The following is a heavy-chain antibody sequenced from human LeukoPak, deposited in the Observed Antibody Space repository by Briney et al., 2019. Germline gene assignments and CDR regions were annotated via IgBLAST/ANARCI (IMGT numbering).Heavy chain of an antibody. J-gene: IGHJ4*02. CDR3: AKSPYCSSTSRYHFDY. V-gene: IGHV3-23*01. D-gene: IGHD2-2*01. CDR1: GFTFSSYA. Sequence: SGGSLRLSCAASGFTFSSYAMSWVRQAPGKGLEWVSAISGSGGSTYYADSVKGRFTISRDNSKNTLYLQMNSLRAEDTAVYYCAKSPYCSSTSRYHFDYWGQGTLVTVSS. CDR2: ISGSGGST.